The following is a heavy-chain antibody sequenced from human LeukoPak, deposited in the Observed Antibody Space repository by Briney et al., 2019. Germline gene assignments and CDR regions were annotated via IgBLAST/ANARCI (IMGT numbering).Heavy chain of an antibody. CDR1: GYIFTDFY. CDR2: ISPTNGAT. CDR3: ARDRGGTWVGATNY. D-gene: IGHD1-26*01. J-gene: IGHJ4*02. V-gene: IGHV1-2*02. Sequence: GASVKVSCKTSGYIFTDFYLHWVRQAPGQGLEWMGWISPTNGATSYARRFQGRVTMTRDTSLSTAYMEVISLRSDDTAVYYCARDRGGTWVGATNYWGQGTLVTVSS.